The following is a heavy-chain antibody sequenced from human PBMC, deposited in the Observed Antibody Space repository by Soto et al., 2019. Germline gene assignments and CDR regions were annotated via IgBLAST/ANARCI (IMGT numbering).Heavy chain of an antibody. Sequence: SLRLSCAASGFTFSDYYMSWIRQAPGKGLEWVSYISSSGSTIYYADSVKGRFTVSRDNAKNSVYLQMNSLRAEDTAVYYCARVRYYGSGTYYTDYWGQGTLVTVSS. J-gene: IGHJ4*02. CDR3: ARVRYYGSGTYYTDY. D-gene: IGHD3-10*01. CDR1: GFTFSDYY. CDR2: ISSSGSTI. V-gene: IGHV3-11*01.